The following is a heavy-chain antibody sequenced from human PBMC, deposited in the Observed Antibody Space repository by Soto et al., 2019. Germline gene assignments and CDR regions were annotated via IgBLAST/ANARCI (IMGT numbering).Heavy chain of an antibody. Sequence: QVQLQESGPGLVRPSETLSLTCTVSGGSISNSYWSWIRQSPGKGLEWIGYIYSSGSTNYNPSLKSRVTISVDTSKNQFSLKLSSLIAADTAGYYCARHSPPFFYGSGPWDVWGQGTTVTVSS. J-gene: IGHJ6*02. D-gene: IGHD3-10*01. CDR3: ARHSPPFFYGSGPWDV. CDR1: GGSISNSY. V-gene: IGHV4-59*08. CDR2: IYSSGST.